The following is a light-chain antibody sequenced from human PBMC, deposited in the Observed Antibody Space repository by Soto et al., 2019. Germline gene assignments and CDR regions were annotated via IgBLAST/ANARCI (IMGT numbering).Light chain of an antibody. J-gene: IGKJ4*01. CDR2: GAS. V-gene: IGKV3-20*01. CDR1: QSVAYTY. Sequence: EIVLTQSPATLSLSPGERATLSCRASQSVAYTYLAWFQQKPGQAPRLLIYGASNRATGIPPRFSGSGSGTDFTLTISSLEPEDFAVYYCQQYGSSPPLTFGGGTKVDI. CDR3: QQYGSSPPLT.